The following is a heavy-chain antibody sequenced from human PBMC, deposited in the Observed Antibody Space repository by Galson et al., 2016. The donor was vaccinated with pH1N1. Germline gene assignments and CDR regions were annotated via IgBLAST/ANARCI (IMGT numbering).Heavy chain of an antibody. CDR1: GYSISSGYY. CDR2: MYHSGRT. Sequence: SKTLSLTCAVSGYSISSGYYWGWIRQPPGKGLEWIGSMYHSGRTYHNPSLKSRVTISVDTSKNQFSLKLSSVTAADTAVYYCARLGSGSYFGFFDYWGQGTLVTVSS. J-gene: IGHJ4*02. V-gene: IGHV4-38-2*01. D-gene: IGHD1-26*01. CDR3: ARLGSGSYFGFFDY.